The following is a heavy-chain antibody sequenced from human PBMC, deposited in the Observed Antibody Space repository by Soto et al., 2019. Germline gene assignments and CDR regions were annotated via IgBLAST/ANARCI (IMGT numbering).Heavy chain of an antibody. Sequence: QVQLVESGGGVVQPGRSLRLSCAASGFTFSSYGMHWVRQAPGKGLEWVAVISYDGSNKYYADSVKGRFTISRDNSKNTMYLQMNRLSAEDTAVYYCAKTFVEWELLPDWWNWGQGPLATVSS. CDR1: GFTFSSYG. CDR3: AKTFVEWELLPDWWN. V-gene: IGHV3-30*18. CDR2: ISYDGSNK. D-gene: IGHD1-26*01. J-gene: IGHJ4*02.